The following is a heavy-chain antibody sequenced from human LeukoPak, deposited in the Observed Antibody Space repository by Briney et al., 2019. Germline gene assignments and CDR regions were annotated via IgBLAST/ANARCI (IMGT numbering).Heavy chain of an antibody. D-gene: IGHD3-22*01. CDR3: ARGGGDYYDSSGYYHMGYYFDF. CDR1: GFTFKNYA. J-gene: IGHJ4*02. V-gene: IGHV3-23*01. Sequence: RAGGSLRLSCAASGFTFKNYAMYWVRQAPGKGLEWVSAIIESGESTYYTDSVKGRFTISRDNSKNTLYLQMNSLRAEDTAVYYCARGGGDYYDSSGYYHMGYYFDFWGQGTLVTVSS. CDR2: IIESGEST.